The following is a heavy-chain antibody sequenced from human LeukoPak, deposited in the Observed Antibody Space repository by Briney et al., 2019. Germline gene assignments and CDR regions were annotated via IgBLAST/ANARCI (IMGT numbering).Heavy chain of an antibody. V-gene: IGHV3-53*01. CDR2: IYSGGST. D-gene: IGHD3-10*01. CDR3: ARNRVPTYYYGSGSYFDY. CDR1: GFTVSSNY. J-gene: IGHJ4*02. Sequence: GGSLRLSCAASGFTVSSNYMSWVRQAPGKGLQWVSIIYSGGSTYYADSVKGRFTISRDNSKNTLYLQMTSLRAEDTAVYYCARNRVPTYYYGSGSYFDYWGQGTLVTVSS.